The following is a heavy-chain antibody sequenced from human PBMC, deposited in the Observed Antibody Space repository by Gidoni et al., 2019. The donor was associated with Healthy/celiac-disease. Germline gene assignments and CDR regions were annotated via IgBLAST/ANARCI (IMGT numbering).Heavy chain of an antibody. D-gene: IGHD3-10*01. Sequence: QVQLQESGPGLVKPSQTLSLTCTVSGGSISSGGYYWSWIRQHPGKGLEWIGYIYYSGSTYYNPPLKSRVTISVDTSKNQFSLKLSSVTAADTAVYYCARDREVRGHPAWFDPWGQGTLVTVSS. CDR2: IYYSGST. V-gene: IGHV4-31*03. J-gene: IGHJ5*02. CDR3: ARDREVRGHPAWFDP. CDR1: GGSISSGGYY.